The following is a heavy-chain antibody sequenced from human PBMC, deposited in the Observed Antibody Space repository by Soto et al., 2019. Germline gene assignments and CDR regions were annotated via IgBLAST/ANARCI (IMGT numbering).Heavy chain of an antibody. D-gene: IGHD7-27*01. Sequence: GGSLRLSCAASGFTFSSYWMSWVRQAPGKGLEWVANIKQDGSEKYYVDSVKGRFTISRDNAKNSLYLQMNSLRAEDTAVYYCASRGWGYYYYGMDVWGQGXTVTV. CDR2: IKQDGSEK. CDR3: ASRGWGYYYYGMDV. J-gene: IGHJ6*02. CDR1: GFTFSSYW. V-gene: IGHV3-7*01.